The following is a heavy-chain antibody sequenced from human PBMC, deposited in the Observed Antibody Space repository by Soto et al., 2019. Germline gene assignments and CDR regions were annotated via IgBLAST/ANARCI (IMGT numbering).Heavy chain of an antibody. J-gene: IGHJ6*02. CDR2: IIPISGTA. Sequence: QVQLVQSGAEVKKPGSSVKVSCKASGGTFSNYAISWVRQAPGQGLEWMGGIIPISGTANYAQKIQGRVKITAGESTSTAYMELSSLRSEDTAVYYCARSQGSSTSLEIYYYYYYGMDVWGQGTTVTVSS. V-gene: IGHV1-69*01. CDR3: ARSQGSSTSLEIYYYYYYGMDV. CDR1: GGTFSNYA. D-gene: IGHD2-2*01.